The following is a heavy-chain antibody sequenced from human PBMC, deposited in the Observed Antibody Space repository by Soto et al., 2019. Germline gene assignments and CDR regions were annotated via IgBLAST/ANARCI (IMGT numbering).Heavy chain of an antibody. CDR1: GYSFSGYW. Sequence: GESLKISCKGSGYSFSGYWVTWVRQKPGKGLEWMGRIDPSDSQTYYSPSFRGHVTISVTKSITTVFLQWSSLRASDTAMYYCARQIYDSDTGPNFQYYFDSWGQGTPVTGSS. CDR3: ARQIYDSDTGPNFQYYFDS. CDR2: IDPSDSQT. J-gene: IGHJ4*02. V-gene: IGHV5-10-1*01. D-gene: IGHD3-22*01.